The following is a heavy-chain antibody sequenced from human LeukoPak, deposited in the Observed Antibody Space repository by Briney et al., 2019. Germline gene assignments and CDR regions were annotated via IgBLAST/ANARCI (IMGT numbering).Heavy chain of an antibody. Sequence: PSETLSLTCTVSGDSISSYYWGWIRQPPGKGLEWIGSIYYSGSTYYNPSLKSRVTISVDTSKNQFSLKLSSVTAADTAVYYCARNMPYSSGWYGLNWFDPWGQGTLVTVSS. J-gene: IGHJ5*02. D-gene: IGHD6-19*01. CDR1: GDSISSYY. V-gene: IGHV4-39*07. CDR3: ARNMPYSSGWYGLNWFDP. CDR2: IYYSGST.